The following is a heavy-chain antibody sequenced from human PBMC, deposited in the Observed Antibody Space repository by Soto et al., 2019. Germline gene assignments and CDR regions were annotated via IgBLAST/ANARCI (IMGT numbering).Heavy chain of an antibody. J-gene: IGHJ5*02. Sequence: TCTFSGGSISSSYWSWIRQPPGKGLEWLAYIYDDGSANYNPSLKSRATISLDMSKNQFSLKLTSVTAADTAVYYCARDKYCSGGSCRKNWFDPWGQGTLVTVSS. CDR2: IYDDGSA. D-gene: IGHD2-15*01. CDR3: ARDKYCSGGSCRKNWFDP. V-gene: IGHV4-59*01. CDR1: GGSISSSY.